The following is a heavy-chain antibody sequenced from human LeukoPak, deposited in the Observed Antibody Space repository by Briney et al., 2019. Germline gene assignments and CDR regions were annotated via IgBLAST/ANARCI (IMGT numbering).Heavy chain of an antibody. D-gene: IGHD3-10*01. J-gene: IGHJ4*02. V-gene: IGHV3-30*02. Sequence: GGSLRLSCAASGFTFSSYGMHWVRQAPGKGLEWVAFIRYDGSNKYYADSVKGRFTISRDNSKNTLYLQMNSLRAADTAVYYCAKGRRFGELSLSYWGQGTLVTVSS. CDR2: IRYDGSNK. CDR1: GFTFSSYG. CDR3: AKGRRFGELSLSY.